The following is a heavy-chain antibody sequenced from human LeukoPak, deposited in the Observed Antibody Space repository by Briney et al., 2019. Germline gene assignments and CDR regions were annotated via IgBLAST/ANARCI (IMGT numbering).Heavy chain of an antibody. V-gene: IGHV4-39*01. Sequence: SETLSLTCTVSGGSISTTTYYWGWIRQPPGKGLEWIGSFYYSGSTYYNPSLKSRVTLSVDTSKNQFSLRLSSVTAADTAIYYCASAGSTGYSYGGWYFDLWGRGTLVSASS. D-gene: IGHD3-22*01. CDR2: FYYSGST. CDR3: ASAGSTGYSYGGWYFDL. CDR1: GGSISTTTYY. J-gene: IGHJ2*01.